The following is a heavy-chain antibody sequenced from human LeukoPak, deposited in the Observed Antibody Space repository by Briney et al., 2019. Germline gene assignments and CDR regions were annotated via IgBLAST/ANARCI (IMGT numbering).Heavy chain of an antibody. CDR3: ARGSRVVARY. Sequence: SETLSLTCAVYGGSFSGYYWSWIRQPPGKGLEWIGEINHCGSTNYNPSLKSRVTISVDTSKNQFSLKLSSVTAADTAVYYCARGSRVVARYWGQGTLVTVSS. CDR2: INHCGST. D-gene: IGHD3-22*01. J-gene: IGHJ4*02. CDR1: GGSFSGYY. V-gene: IGHV4-34*01.